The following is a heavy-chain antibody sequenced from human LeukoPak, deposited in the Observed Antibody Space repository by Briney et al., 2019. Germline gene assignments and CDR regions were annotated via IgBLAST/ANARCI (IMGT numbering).Heavy chain of an antibody. CDR3: ARAVGSFDWLPLFDY. J-gene: IGHJ4*02. Sequence: SETLSLTCTVSGGSISSGSYYWSWIRQPAGKGLEWIGRIYTSGSTNYNPSLKSRVTISVDTSKNQFSLKLRSVTAADTAVYYCARAVGSFDWLPLFDYWGQGTLVTVSS. CDR2: IYTSGST. CDR1: GGSISSGSYY. D-gene: IGHD3-9*01. V-gene: IGHV4-61*02.